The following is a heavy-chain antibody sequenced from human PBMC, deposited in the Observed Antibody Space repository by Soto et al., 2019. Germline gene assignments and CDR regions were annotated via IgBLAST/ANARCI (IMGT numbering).Heavy chain of an antibody. Sequence: EEQLVESGGGLVRPGGSLRLSCAVSGFSVSTNFMNWVRQAPGKGPQWVAVLYPGPGTYYADSVKGRFIISRDDSTNTIFLHLTNMGAEDSAVYYCARQCGGDCSNGFPLWGQGTMVTVS. CDR3: ARQCGGDCSNGFPL. D-gene: IGHD2-21*01. V-gene: IGHV3-66*04. CDR1: GFSVSTNF. J-gene: IGHJ3*01. CDR2: LYPGPGT.